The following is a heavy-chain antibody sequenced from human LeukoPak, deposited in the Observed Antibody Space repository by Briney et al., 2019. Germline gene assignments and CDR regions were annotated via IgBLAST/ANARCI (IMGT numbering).Heavy chain of an antibody. J-gene: IGHJ3*02. V-gene: IGHV3-30*18. Sequence: SGGSLRLSCAASGFAFSSYGMHWVRQAPGKGLEWVAVISYDGSNKYYADSVKGRFTISRDNSKNTLYLQMNSLRAEDTAVYYCAKRVGARAPDAFDIWGQGTMVTVSS. CDR2: ISYDGSNK. CDR3: AKRVGARAPDAFDI. D-gene: IGHD1-26*01. CDR1: GFAFSSYG.